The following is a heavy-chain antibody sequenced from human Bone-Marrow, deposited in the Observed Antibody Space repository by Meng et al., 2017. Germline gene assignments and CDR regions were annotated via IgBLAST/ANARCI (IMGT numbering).Heavy chain of an antibody. CDR3: AKTGRGYYDSSDAFDI. CDR1: GFTFSSYA. V-gene: IGHV3-23*01. CDR2: ISGSGGST. J-gene: IGHJ3*02. Sequence: GESLKISCVVSGFTFSSYAMSWVRQAPGKGLEWVSAISGSGGSTYYADSVKGRFTISRDNSKNTLYLQMNSLRAEDTAVYYCAKTGRGYYDSSDAFDIWGQGTMVTVSS. D-gene: IGHD3-22*01.